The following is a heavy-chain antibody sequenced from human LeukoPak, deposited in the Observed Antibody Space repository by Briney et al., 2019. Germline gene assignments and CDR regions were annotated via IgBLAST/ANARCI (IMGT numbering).Heavy chain of an antibody. J-gene: IGHJ4*02. CDR1: GFTFSSYS. CDR3: ARDSGGGDYYDSSGYYSYYFDY. V-gene: IGHV3-21*01. CDR2: ISSSSSYI. Sequence: GGSLRLSCAASGFTFSSYSMNWVRQAPGKGLEWVSSISSSSSYIYYADSVKGRFTISRDNAKNSLYPQMNSLRAEDTAVYYCARDSGGGDYYDSSGYYSYYFDYWGQGTLVTVSS. D-gene: IGHD3-22*01.